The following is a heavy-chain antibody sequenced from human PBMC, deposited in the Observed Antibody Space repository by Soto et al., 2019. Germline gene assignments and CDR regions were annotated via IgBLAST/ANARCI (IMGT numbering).Heavy chain of an antibody. CDR1: GYTFTSYY. D-gene: IGHD2-15*01. J-gene: IGHJ4*02. CDR3: ARSSCSGGSCYSMYYFDY. Sequence: GASVKVSCKASGYTFTSYYMHWVRQAPGQGLEWMGIINPSGGSTSYAQKFQGRVTMTRDTSTSTVYMELSSLRSEDTAVYYCARSSCSGGSCYSMYYFDYWGQGTLVTVSS. CDR2: INPSGGST. V-gene: IGHV1-46*03.